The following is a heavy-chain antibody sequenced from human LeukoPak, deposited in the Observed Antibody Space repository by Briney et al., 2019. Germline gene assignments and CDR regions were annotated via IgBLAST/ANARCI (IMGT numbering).Heavy chain of an antibody. CDR3: ARVGYRYSINDWSRIGLGAYPSKYYYYMDV. V-gene: IGHV4-34*01. Sequence: SETLSLTYAVYGGSFSDYSWTWIRQPPGKGLEYIGEINPSGGTNHNPSPMSRVSMSVDTSKSQISLRVRSVTAGDTAVYYCARVGYRYSINDWSRIGLGAYPSKYYYYMDVWGKGTTVTVSS. CDR2: INPSGGT. CDR1: GGSFSDYS. D-gene: IGHD5-18*01. J-gene: IGHJ6*03.